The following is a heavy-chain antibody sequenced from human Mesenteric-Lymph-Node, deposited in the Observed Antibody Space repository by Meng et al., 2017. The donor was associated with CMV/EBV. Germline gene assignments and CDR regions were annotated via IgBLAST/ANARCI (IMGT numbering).Heavy chain of an antibody. D-gene: IGHD3-22*01. V-gene: IGHV1-2*02. CDR1: TFTGYY. J-gene: IGHJ4*02. CDR2: INPNSGGT. CDR3: AKGGYDSSGYYYMYYFDY. Sequence: TFTGYYMNWVRQAPGQGLEWMGWINPNSGGTNYAQKFQGRVTMTRDTSISTAYMELSRLRSDDTAVYYCAKGGYDSSGYYYMYYFDYWGQGTLVTVSS.